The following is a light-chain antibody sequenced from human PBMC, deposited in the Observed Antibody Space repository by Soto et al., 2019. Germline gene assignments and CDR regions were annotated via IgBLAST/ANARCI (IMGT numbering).Light chain of an antibody. CDR1: SSNIGAGYD. CDR3: QSYDISLRGWV. V-gene: IGLV1-40*01. Sequence: QSVLTQPPSVSGAPGQRVTISCTGSSSNIGAGYDVHWYQQLPGTAPKLLLYGNTNRPSGGPDRFSGSKSGTSASLAITGLEAEDEADYYCQSYDISLRGWVFGGGTKLTVL. CDR2: GNT. J-gene: IGLJ3*02.